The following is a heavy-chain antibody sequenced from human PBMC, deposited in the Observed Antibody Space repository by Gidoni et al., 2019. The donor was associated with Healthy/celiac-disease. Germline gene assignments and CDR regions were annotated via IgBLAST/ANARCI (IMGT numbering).Heavy chain of an antibody. D-gene: IGHD3-10*01. CDR1: GFTSSRYA. Sequence: EVQLLESGGGLVQPGGSLRLSCSTSGFTSSRYAMSWVRQAPGKGLEWVSAISGSGGSTDYADSVKGRFTISRDNSKNTLYLQMNSLRAEDTAVYYCAKGYYGSGTRGAFDIWGQGTMVTVSS. V-gene: IGHV3-23*01. CDR3: AKGYYGSGTRGAFDI. CDR2: ISGSGGST. J-gene: IGHJ3*02.